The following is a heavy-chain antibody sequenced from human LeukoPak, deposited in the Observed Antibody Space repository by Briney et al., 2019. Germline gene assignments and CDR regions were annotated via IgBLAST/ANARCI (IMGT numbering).Heavy chain of an antibody. D-gene: IGHD6-13*01. CDR1: GFTSSSYA. V-gene: IGHV3-23*01. CDR3: AKAAAAPGFDF. CDR2: VSGSGDRM. J-gene: IGHJ4*02. Sequence: PGGSLRLSCAASGFTSSSYALNWVRRAPGKGLEWVATVSGSGDRMYHADSVKGRFTISRDNSKNTIYLQMNSLRAEDTALYYCAKAAAAPGFDFWGQGTLVTVSS.